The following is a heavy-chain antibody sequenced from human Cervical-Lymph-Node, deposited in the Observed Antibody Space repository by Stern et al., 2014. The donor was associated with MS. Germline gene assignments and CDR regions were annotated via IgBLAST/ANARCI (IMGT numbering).Heavy chain of an antibody. J-gene: IGHJ4*02. Sequence: EVQLVESGGGLVKPGGSLRLSCAASGFTFSSYSMNWVRQAPGKGLEWVSSISSSSSYIYYADSVKGRFTISRDNAKNSLYLQMNSLRAEDTAVYYWARDRAVVTPMLSLAYWGQGTLVTVSS. CDR1: GFTFSSYS. CDR2: ISSSSSYI. V-gene: IGHV3-21*01. D-gene: IGHD4-23*01. CDR3: ARDRAVVTPMLSLAY.